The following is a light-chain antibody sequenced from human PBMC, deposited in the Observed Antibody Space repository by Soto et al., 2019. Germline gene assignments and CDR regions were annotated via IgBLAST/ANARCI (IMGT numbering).Light chain of an antibody. Sequence: EIVLTQSPATLSLSPGGRATLSCRASQSVSSYLAWYQQKPGQAPRLLIYDASNRATAIPARFSGSGSGTDFTLNISSLEPEDFAVYYCQPRSNWPPTFGQGTKVEIK. V-gene: IGKV3-11*01. CDR2: DAS. CDR1: QSVSSY. CDR3: QPRSNWPPT. J-gene: IGKJ1*01.